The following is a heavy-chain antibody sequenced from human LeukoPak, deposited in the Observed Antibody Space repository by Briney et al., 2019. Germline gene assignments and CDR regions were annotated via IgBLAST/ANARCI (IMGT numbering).Heavy chain of an antibody. V-gene: IGHV1-2*02. CDR2: INPNSGGT. CDR1: GYTFTGYY. Sequence: ASVKVSCKASGYTFTGYYVHWVRQAPGQGLEWMGWINPNSGGTNYIQKFQGRVTMTRDTSISTAYMELSSLRSDDTAVYYCARGGYSGDDYGVIVHWGQGTLVTVSS. D-gene: IGHD5-12*01. J-gene: IGHJ4*02. CDR3: ARGGYSGDDYGVIVH.